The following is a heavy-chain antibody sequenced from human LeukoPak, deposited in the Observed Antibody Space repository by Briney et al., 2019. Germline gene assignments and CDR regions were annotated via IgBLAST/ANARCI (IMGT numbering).Heavy chain of an antibody. D-gene: IGHD3-10*01. CDR2: IYHSGST. CDR3: ARELISGYYGSGSYYYFDY. V-gene: IGHV4-38-2*02. Sequence: SETLSLTCTVSGYSISSGYYWGWIRQPPGKGLEWIGSIYHSGSTYYNPSLKSRVTISVDTSKNQFSLKLSSVTAADTAVYYCARELISGYYGSGSYYYFDYWGQGTLVTVSS. CDR1: GYSISSGYY. J-gene: IGHJ4*02.